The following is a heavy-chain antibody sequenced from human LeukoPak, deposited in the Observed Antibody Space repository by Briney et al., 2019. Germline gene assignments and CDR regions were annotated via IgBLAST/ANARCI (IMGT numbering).Heavy chain of an antibody. D-gene: IGHD3-10*01. CDR2: IYYSGST. V-gene: IGHV4-39*01. Sequence: NTSETLSLTCTVSGGSISSSSYYWGWIRQPPGKGLEWIGSIYYSGSTYYNPSLKSRVTISVDTSKNQFSLKLSSVTAADTAVYYCARLPGSGSYYMWGYFDYWGQGTLVTVSS. CDR1: GGSISSSSYY. CDR3: ARLPGSGSYYMWGYFDY. J-gene: IGHJ4*02.